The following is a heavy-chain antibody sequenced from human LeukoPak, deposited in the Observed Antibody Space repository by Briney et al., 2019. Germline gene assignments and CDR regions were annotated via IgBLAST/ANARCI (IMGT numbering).Heavy chain of an antibody. CDR1: GFSLGTSGVC. D-gene: IGHD3-10*01. V-gene: IGHV2-70*11. CDR2: IDWDDDK. J-gene: IGHJ3*02. CDR3: ARIQYYNYRGGGVRDAFDM. Sequence: SGPTLVKPTQTLTLTCTFSGFSLGTSGVCVSWIRQPPGEALEWLARIDWDDDKYYRTSLKTRLTISKDTSKNQVVLTMTNMDPVDTATYYCARIQYYNYRGGGVRDAFDMWGQGTMVTVSS.